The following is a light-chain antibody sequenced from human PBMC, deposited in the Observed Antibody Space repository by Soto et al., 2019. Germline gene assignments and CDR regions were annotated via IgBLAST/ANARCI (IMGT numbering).Light chain of an antibody. J-gene: IGKJ2*01. CDR3: QQYGSSPYT. CDR1: QGISSW. CDR2: GAS. V-gene: IGKV3-20*01. Sequence: TQSPSSVSASVGDRVTITCRASQGISSWLAWYQQKPGQAPRLLMYGASNRATGIPDRFSGTGSGTDFTLTISRLEPEDFAVYYCQQYGSSPYTFGLGTKVDIK.